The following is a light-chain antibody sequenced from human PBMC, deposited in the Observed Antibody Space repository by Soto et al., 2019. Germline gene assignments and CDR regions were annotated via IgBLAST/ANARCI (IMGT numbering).Light chain of an antibody. CDR3: QQRSNWPL. Sequence: EIVSTQSPATLSLSPGERATLSCRASQSVSSYLAWYQQKPGQAPRLLIYDASNRATGIPARFSGSGSGTDFTLTISSLEPEDFAVYYCQQRSNWPLFGPGTKVDIK. J-gene: IGKJ3*01. V-gene: IGKV3-11*01. CDR1: QSVSSY. CDR2: DAS.